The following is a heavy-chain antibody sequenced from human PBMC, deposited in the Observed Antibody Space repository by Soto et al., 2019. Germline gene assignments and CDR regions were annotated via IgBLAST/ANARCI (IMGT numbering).Heavy chain of an antibody. CDR2: ISTYNGNT. D-gene: IGHD3-3*01. V-gene: IGHV1-18*01. CDR3: AREISYAFWSGDTDWFDP. Sequence: QVPLVQSRAEVRKPGASVRVSCKASGYTFTSYGVSWVRQAPGQGLEWMGWISTYNGNTKYAQKFQDRVIMTTDTSTSTAYMELRSLRSDDTAVYYCAREISYAFWSGDTDWFDPWGQGTLVTVSS. J-gene: IGHJ5*02. CDR1: GYTFTSYG.